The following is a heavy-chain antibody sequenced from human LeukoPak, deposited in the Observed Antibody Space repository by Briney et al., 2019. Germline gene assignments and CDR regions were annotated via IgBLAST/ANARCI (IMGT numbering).Heavy chain of an antibody. D-gene: IGHD3-10*01. CDR1: GGSIGLYH. V-gene: IGHV4-59*01. J-gene: IGHJ5*02. Sequence: PSETLSLTCTVSGGSIGLYHWTWIRQPPGQGLEGIGYIFYNGSTKYNPSLKSRVTISIDTSKNQFSLRLHSVTTADTAMYYCARDRAAGSDWLDPWGQGTLVTVSS. CDR3: ARDRAAGSDWLDP. CDR2: IFYNGST.